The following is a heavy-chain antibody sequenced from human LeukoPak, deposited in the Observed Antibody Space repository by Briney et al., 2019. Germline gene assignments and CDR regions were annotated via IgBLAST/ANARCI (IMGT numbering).Heavy chain of an antibody. Sequence: ASGKVSCKASGGTFSSYAISWVRQAPGQGLGWMGGSIPIFGTAKCAQKFQGRVTITADESTSTAYMELSSLRSEDTAVYYCARDRPHHYGDYDFNRQSRTYYFDYWGQGTLVTVSS. CDR3: ARDRPHHYGDYDFNRQSRTYYFDY. CDR1: GGTFSSYA. D-gene: IGHD4-17*01. V-gene: IGHV1-69*13. J-gene: IGHJ4*02. CDR2: SIPIFGTA.